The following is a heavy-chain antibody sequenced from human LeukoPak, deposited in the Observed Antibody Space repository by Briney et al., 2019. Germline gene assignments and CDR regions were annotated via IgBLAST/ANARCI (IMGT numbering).Heavy chain of an antibody. Sequence: GESLKISCKGSGYSFTSYWIGWVRQMPGKGLEWMGIIYPGDSDTRYSPSFQGQVTISADKSISTAYLQWSSLKASDTAMYYCARHLRTGYYPRWFDPWGQGTLVTVSS. V-gene: IGHV5-51*01. J-gene: IGHJ5*02. CDR1: GYSFTSYW. CDR3: ARHLRTGYYPRWFDP. CDR2: IYPGDSDT. D-gene: IGHD3/OR15-3a*01.